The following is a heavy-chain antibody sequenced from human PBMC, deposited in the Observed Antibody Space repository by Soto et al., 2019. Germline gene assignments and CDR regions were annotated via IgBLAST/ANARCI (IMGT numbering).Heavy chain of an antibody. Sequence: QVQLQESGPGLVKPSQTLSLTCTVSGGSISSGGYYWSWIRQHPGKGLEWIGYIYYSGSTYYNPSLKSRVTISVDTSKNQFSLKLSSVTAADTAVYYCASTGSGSYSDLHYYYYYMDVWGKGTTVTVSS. V-gene: IGHV4-31*03. CDR3: ASTGSGSYSDLHYYYYYMDV. CDR1: GGSISSGGYY. D-gene: IGHD3-10*01. J-gene: IGHJ6*03. CDR2: IYYSGST.